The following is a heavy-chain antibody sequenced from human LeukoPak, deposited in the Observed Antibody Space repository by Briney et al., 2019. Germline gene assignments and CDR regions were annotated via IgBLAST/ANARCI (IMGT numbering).Heavy chain of an antibody. D-gene: IGHD3-22*01. CDR3: ARDYYDSSGYYFDAFDI. V-gene: IGHV4-34*01. CDR1: GGPFSGYY. CDR2: INHSGST. J-gene: IGHJ3*02. Sequence: SETLSLTCAVYGGPFSGYYWSWIRQPPGKGLEWIGEINHSGSTNYNPSLKSRVTISVDTSKNQFSLKLSSVTAADTAVYYCARDYYDSSGYYFDAFDIWGQGTMVTVSS.